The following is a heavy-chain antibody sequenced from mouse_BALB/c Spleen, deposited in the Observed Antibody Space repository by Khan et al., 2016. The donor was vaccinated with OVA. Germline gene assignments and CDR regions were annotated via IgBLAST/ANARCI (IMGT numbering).Heavy chain of an antibody. CDR2: ITPNTDNT. V-gene: IGHV1-26*01. Sequence: EVQLQQSGPDLVKTGASVKISCQASGYSFTAYYMNWVQLSHGKSLECIGRITPNTDNTNYNQKFKGKAILTLDTSSSTAYMELRNLTSEDSAVYYCVRGYALFACGVQGT. CDR1: GYSFTAYY. CDR3: VRGYALFAC. D-gene: IGHD2-14*01. J-gene: IGHJ3*01.